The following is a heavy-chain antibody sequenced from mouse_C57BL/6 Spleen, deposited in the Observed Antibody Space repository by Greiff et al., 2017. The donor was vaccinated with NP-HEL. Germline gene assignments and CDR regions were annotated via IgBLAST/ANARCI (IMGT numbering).Heavy chain of an antibody. Sequence: EVKLVESGGGLVKPGGSLKLSCAASGFTFSSYAMSWVRQTPEKRLEWVATISDGGSYTYYPDNVKGRFPISRDNAKNNLYLQMSHLKSEDTAMYYCAREGNAMDYWGQGTSVTVSS. CDR2: ISDGGSYT. V-gene: IGHV5-4*01. CDR1: GFTFSSYA. J-gene: IGHJ4*01. CDR3: AREGNAMDY.